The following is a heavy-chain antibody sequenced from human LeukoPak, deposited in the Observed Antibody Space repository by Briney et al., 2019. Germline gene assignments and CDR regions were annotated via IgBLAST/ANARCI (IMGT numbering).Heavy chain of an antibody. V-gene: IGHV3-48*03. Sequence: GGSLGLSCAASGFTFSSYEMNWVRQAPGKGLEWVSYISSSGSTIYYADSVKGRFTISRDNSKNTLYLQMNSLRAEDTAVYYCAKDGPWDYDILTGYKYAEYFQHWGQGTLVTVSS. CDR1: GFTFSSYE. CDR3: AKDGPWDYDILTGYKYAEYFQH. D-gene: IGHD3-9*01. CDR2: ISSSGSTI. J-gene: IGHJ1*01.